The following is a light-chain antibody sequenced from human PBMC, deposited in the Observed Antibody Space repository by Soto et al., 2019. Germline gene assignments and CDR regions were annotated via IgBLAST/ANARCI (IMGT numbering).Light chain of an antibody. V-gene: IGKV3-20*01. J-gene: IGKJ3*01. CDR3: QQYGTSPPFT. CDR2: GAS. CDR1: QSGSSTY. Sequence: EIVLTQSPGTLSLSPGERATLSCRASQSGSSTYLAWYQQKPGQAPRLLIYGASSRATGIPDRFSGIGSRTDFTLTINKLEPEDFAVDYCQQYGTSPPFTFGPGTKADIK.